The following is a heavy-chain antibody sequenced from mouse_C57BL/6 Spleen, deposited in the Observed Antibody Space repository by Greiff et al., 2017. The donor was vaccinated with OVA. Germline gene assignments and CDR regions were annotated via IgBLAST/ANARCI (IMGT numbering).Heavy chain of an antibody. CDR3: ARRDGNYGYYFDY. D-gene: IGHD2-1*01. CDR1: GYTFTSYW. J-gene: IGHJ2*01. V-gene: IGHV1-50*01. Sequence: QVQLQQPGAELVKPGASVKLSCKASGYTFTSYWMQWVKQRPGQGLEWIGEIDPSDSYTNYNQKFKGKATLTVDTSSSTAYMQLSSLTSEDSAVYCCARRDGNYGYYFDYWGQGTTLTVSS. CDR2: IDPSDSYT.